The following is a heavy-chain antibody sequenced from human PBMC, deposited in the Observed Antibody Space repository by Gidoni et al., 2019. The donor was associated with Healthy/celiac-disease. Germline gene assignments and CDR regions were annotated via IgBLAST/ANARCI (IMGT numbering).Heavy chain of an antibody. D-gene: IGHD1-26*01. CDR1: GFTFSSYS. CDR2: ISSSSSTI. CDR3: ARDYDPSIVGYAFDI. V-gene: IGHV3-48*01. Sequence: EVQLVESGGGLVQPGGSLRLSCAAPGFTFSSYSMNWVRQAPGKGLEWVSYISSSSSTIYYADSVKGRFTISRDNAKNSLYLQMNSLRAEDTAVYYCARDYDPSIVGYAFDIWGQGTMVTVSS. J-gene: IGHJ3*02.